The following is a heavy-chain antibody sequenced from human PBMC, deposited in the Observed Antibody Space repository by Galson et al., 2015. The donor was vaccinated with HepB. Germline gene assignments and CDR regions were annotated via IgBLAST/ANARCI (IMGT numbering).Heavy chain of an antibody. V-gene: IGHV5-51*03. Sequence: QSGAEVKKPGESLKISCMGSRYNFTNYWIAWVRQVPGKGLEWMGIIYPGNSDTRISPPFRGQVTISADKSITTAYLQWSSLKASDTAMYYCARRRLYSSAPDHWGQGTLVTVSP. CDR2: IYPGNSDT. CDR1: RYNFTNYW. J-gene: IGHJ4*02. D-gene: IGHD6-19*01. CDR3: ARRRLYSSAPDH.